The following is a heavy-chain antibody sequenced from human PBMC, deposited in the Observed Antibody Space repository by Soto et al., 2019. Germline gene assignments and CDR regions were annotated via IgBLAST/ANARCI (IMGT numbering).Heavy chain of an antibody. Sequence: PSETLSLTCTVSGGSISSYYWSWIRQPPGKGLEWIGYIFYSGSTDYNPSLKSRFTISVDTSKNQFSLKLSSVTAADTAVYYCARAKAPLYSSSWYWFDPWGQGTLVTVSS. CDR2: IFYSGST. CDR3: ARAKAPLYSSSWYWFDP. V-gene: IGHV4-59*08. D-gene: IGHD6-13*01. CDR1: GGSISSYY. J-gene: IGHJ5*02.